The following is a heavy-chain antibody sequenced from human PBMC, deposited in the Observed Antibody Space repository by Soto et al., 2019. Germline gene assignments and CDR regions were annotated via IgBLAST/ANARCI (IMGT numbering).Heavy chain of an antibody. D-gene: IGHD6-19*01. Sequence: PGGSLRLSCAASGFTFSSYAMSWVRQVPGKGLEWVSAISGSGGSTYYADSVKGRFTISRDNSKNTLYLQMNSLRAEDTAVYYCAKDHGSGWYLNWFDPWGQGTLVTVSS. CDR1: GFTFSSYA. CDR3: AKDHGSGWYLNWFDP. V-gene: IGHV3-23*01. CDR2: ISGSGGST. J-gene: IGHJ5*02.